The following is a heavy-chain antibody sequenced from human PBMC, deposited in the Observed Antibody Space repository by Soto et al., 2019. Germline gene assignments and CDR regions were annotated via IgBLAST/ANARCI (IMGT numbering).Heavy chain of an antibody. Sequence: EVHLVESGGGLVQPGRSLRLSCAASGFTFDDYAMHWVRQAPGKGLEWVSGISWNSDSTGYADSVKGRFTISRDNAKNSLFLQMNSLIAEDTALYFCAKYTYIIVGGTHIDFWGRGTLVSVSS. J-gene: IGHJ4*02. D-gene: IGHD1-26*01. CDR2: ISWNSDST. CDR3: AKYTYIIVGGTHIDF. CDR1: GFTFDDYA. V-gene: IGHV3-9*01.